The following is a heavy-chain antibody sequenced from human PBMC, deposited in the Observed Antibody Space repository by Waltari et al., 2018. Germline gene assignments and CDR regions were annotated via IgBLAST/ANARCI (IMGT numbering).Heavy chain of an antibody. Sequence: EVQLVESGGGLVQPGGSLSLSCVASGFIFSNYQMNWVRQAPGKGLEWVSFIRSGGSTIYADSVKGRFTISRDNSKKTLYLQMNSLRGEDTGLYYCTRVFPGIGIIGNFDQWGQGTQVTVSS. CDR2: IRSGGSTI. J-gene: IGHJ4*02. CDR3: TRVFPGIGIIGNFDQ. CDR1: GFIFSNYQ. V-gene: IGHV3-48*03.